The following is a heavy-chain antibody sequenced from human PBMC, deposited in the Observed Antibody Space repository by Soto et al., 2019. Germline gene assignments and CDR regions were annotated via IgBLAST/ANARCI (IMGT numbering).Heavy chain of an antibody. CDR1: GFTFSDHY. D-gene: IGHD3-10*01. CDR2: TRNKANRYTT. J-gene: IGHJ4*02. CDR3: VRVRGGGTYHFDY. V-gene: IGHV3-72*01. Sequence: DVQLVESGGGLVQPGGSLRLSCAASGFTFSDHYMDWVRQAPGRGREWVGRTRNKANRYTTEYAASVKGRFTISRDDSKNSLYLQMNSLKTDDTAVYYCVRVRGGGTYHFDYWGQGTLVTVSS.